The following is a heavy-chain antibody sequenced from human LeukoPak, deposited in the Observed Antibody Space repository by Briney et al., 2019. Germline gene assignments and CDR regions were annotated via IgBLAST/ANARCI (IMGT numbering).Heavy chain of an antibody. CDR3: ARWHCSSTSCQDYYYGMDV. J-gene: IGHJ6*02. V-gene: IGHV3-48*03. D-gene: IGHD2-2*01. CDR2: ISISGSTI. CDR1: EFTFSSYE. Sequence: GGLMRPSCAASEFTFSSYEMNWVRQAPGKGQEWGSYISISGSTIYSADSLKGPSTISRDNAKNPLSLQMTSLRAEDPAVYYCARWHCSSTSCQDYYYGMDVWGQGTTVTVSS.